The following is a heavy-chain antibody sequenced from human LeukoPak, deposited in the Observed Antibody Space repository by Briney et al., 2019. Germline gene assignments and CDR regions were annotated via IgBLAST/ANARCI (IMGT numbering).Heavy chain of an antibody. CDR3: ARAKLYSGSYYAFDY. D-gene: IGHD1-26*01. CDR1: GGTFSSYA. J-gene: IGHJ4*02. V-gene: IGHV1-69*13. Sequence: ASVKVSCTASGGTFSSYAISWVRQAPGQGLEWMGGIIPIFGTANYAQKFQGRVTITADESTSTAYMELSSLRSEDTAVYYCARAKLYSGSYYAFDYWGQGTLVTVSS. CDR2: IIPIFGTA.